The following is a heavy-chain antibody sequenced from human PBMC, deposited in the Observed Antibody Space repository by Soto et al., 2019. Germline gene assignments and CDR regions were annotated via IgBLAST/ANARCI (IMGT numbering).Heavy chain of an antibody. CDR1: GGSISSYY. J-gene: IGHJ6*02. CDR2: IYYSGST. V-gene: IGHV4-59*01. D-gene: IGHD3-3*01. Sequence: PSETLSLTCTVSGGSISSYYWSWIRQPPGKGLEWIGYIYYSGSTNYNPSLKSRVTISVDTSKNQFSLKLSSVTAADTAVYYCARDSLGYYDFWSGYYNGHYYYYGMDVWGQGTTVTVSS. CDR3: ARDSLGYYDFWSGYYNGHYYYYGMDV.